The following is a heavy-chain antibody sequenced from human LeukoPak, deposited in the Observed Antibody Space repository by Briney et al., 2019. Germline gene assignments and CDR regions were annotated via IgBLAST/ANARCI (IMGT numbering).Heavy chain of an antibody. J-gene: IGHJ4*02. CDR1: GYTFTSYG. D-gene: IGHD3-10*01. Sequence: ASVKVSCKASGYTFTSYGISWVRQAPGQGLEWMGWISAYNANTNYAQKLQGRVTMTTDTSTSTAYMELRSLRSDDTAVYYCARDWNNYYGSGSYLTDHWGQGTLVTVYS. CDR3: ARDWNNYYGSGSYLTDH. CDR2: ISAYNANT. V-gene: IGHV1-18*01.